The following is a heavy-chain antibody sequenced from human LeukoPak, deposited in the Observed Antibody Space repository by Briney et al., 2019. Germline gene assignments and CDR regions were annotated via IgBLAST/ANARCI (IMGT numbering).Heavy chain of an antibody. CDR1: GGSISSGDYY. CDR2: IYYSGST. CDR3: ARDYYGAGLTYFDY. Sequence: PSQTLSLTCTVSGGSISSGDYYWSWIRQPPGKGLEWIGYIYYSGSTYYNPSLKSRVTITVDTSKNQFSLKLSSVTAADTAVYYCARDYYGAGLTYFDYWGQGTLVTVSS. V-gene: IGHV4-30-4*01. J-gene: IGHJ4*02. D-gene: IGHD3-10*01.